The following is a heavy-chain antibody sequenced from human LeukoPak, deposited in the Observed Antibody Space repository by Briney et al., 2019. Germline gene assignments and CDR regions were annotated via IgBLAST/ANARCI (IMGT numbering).Heavy chain of an antibody. V-gene: IGHV3-21*01. CDR3: ARGIPWTMVRGVPLNYFDY. CDR2: ISSSSSYI. CDR1: GFTFSSYS. Sequence: PGGSLRLSRAASGFTFSSYSMNWVRQAPGKGLEWVSSISSSSSYIYYADSVKGRFTISRDNAKNSLYLQMNSLRAEDTAVYYCARGIPWTMVRGVPLNYFDYWGQGTLVTVSS. J-gene: IGHJ4*02. D-gene: IGHD3-10*01.